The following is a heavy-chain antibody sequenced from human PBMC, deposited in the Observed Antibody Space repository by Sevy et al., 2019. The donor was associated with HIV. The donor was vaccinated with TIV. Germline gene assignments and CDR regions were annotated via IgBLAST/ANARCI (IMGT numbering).Heavy chain of an antibody. CDR1: GFIFSNYA. J-gene: IGHJ4*02. CDR2: ISGSGGTT. D-gene: IGHD2-2*01. V-gene: IGHV3-23*01. CDR3: AKLQSGDCSRTSCRDYYFDS. Sequence: GGSLRLSCATSGFIFSNYAMSWVRQAPGKGLEWVSDISGSGGTTYYADAVRGRFTISRHNSKNTLYLKMDSLRAGDTAVYYCAKLQSGDCSRTSCRDYYFDSWGQGTLVTVSS.